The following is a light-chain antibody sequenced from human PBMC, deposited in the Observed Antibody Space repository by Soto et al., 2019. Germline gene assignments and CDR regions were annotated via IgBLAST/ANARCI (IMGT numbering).Light chain of an antibody. CDR3: QHYNSYSEA. CDR2: KAS. V-gene: IGKV1-5*03. CDR1: QNIDRW. J-gene: IGKJ1*01. Sequence: DIQMTQSPSTLPASVGDTVTITCRASQNIDRWLAWYQQKPGKAPKLLIYKASTLKSGVPSRFSGSGSGTEFTLTISSLQPDDFATYYCQHYNSYSEAFGQGTKVDIK.